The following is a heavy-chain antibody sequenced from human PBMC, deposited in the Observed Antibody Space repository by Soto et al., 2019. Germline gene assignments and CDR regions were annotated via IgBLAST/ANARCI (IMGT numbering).Heavy chain of an antibody. J-gene: IGHJ6*02. CDR1: GGSISSSNW. CDR2: IYHSGST. D-gene: IGHD4-17*01. CDR3: ARTDYGDYYYYGMDF. Sequence: XESLSLPCAVSGGSISSSNWWSWVRQPPGKGLEWIGEIYHSGSTNYNPSLKSRVTISVDKSKNQFSLKLSSVTAADTAVYYCARTDYGDYYYYGMDFWGQGTTVTVSS. V-gene: IGHV4-4*02.